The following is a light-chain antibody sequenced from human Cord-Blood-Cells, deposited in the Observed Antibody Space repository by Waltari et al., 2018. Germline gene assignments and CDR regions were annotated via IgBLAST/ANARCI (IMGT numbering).Light chain of an antibody. CDR1: SSDVGGYNY. Sequence: QSALTQPASVSGSPGQSITISCTGTSSDVGGYNYVSWYQQHPGKAPKLMIYDVSKWPSGVSNRFSGSKSGNTASLTISGLQAEDEADYYCSSYTSSSTVVFGTGTKVTVL. CDR3: SSYTSSSTVV. CDR2: DVS. J-gene: IGLJ1*01. V-gene: IGLV2-14*01.